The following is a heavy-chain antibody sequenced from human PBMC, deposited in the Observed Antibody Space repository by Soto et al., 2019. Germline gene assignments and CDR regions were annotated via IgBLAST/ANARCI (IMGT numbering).Heavy chain of an antibody. CDR1: GFSVRNIF. D-gene: IGHD5-12*01. J-gene: IGHJ4*02. CDR3: ARDHAFGGYDY. Sequence: GSLRLSCAASGFSVRNIFMSWVRQAPGKGLEWVSTMSSDGNTYYAESVKGRFTISRDSSKNTLWLQMNSLRVDDTAVYYCARDHAFGGYDYRGQGTLVTVSS. V-gene: IGHV3-53*01. CDR2: MSSDGNT.